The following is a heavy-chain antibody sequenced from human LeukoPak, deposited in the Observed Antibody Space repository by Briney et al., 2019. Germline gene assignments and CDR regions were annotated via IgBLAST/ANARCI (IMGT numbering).Heavy chain of an antibody. Sequence: PGGSLRLSCAASGFTFSSYAMHWVRQAPGKGLEWVAVISYDGSNKYYADSVKGRFTISRDNSKNTLYLQMNSLRAEDTAVYHCAREGDSSGWSLRAFDIWGQGTMVTVSS. CDR3: AREGDSSGWSLRAFDI. D-gene: IGHD6-19*01. CDR2: ISYDGSNK. J-gene: IGHJ3*02. V-gene: IGHV3-30*04. CDR1: GFTFSSYA.